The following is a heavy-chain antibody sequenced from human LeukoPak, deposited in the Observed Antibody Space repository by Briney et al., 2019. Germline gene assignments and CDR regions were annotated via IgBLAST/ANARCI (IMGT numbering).Heavy chain of an antibody. J-gene: IGHJ3*01. CDR2: IYHSGST. Sequence: PSETLSLTCAVSGGSISSPNWWNWVRQPPGEGLEWIGEIYHSGSTNYNPSLKSRVAISVDKSKNQFSLKLSSVTAADTAVYYCARRSNYYGSGSYYGAFDVWGQGTMVTVSS. CDR1: GGSISSPNW. V-gene: IGHV4-4*02. D-gene: IGHD3-10*01. CDR3: ARRSNYYGSGSYYGAFDV.